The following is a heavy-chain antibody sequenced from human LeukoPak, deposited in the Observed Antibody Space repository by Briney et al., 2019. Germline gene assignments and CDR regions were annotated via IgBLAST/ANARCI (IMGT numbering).Heavy chain of an antibody. CDR2: ISGSGGST. V-gene: IGHV3-23*01. CDR3: ATAILTGYYMSGSYFDY. J-gene: IGHJ4*02. CDR1: GFTFSSYA. Sequence: GWSLRLSCAASGFTFSSYAMSWVRQAPGKGLEWVSAISGSGGSTYYADSVEGRFTISRDNSNNTLYLQMNSLRAEDTAVYYCATAILTGYYMSGSYFDYWGQGTLVTVSS. D-gene: IGHD3-9*01.